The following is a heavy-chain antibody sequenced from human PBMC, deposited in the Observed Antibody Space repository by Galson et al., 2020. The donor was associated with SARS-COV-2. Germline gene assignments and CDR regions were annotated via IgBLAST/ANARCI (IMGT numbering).Heavy chain of an antibody. CDR2: IRSKAYGGTT. D-gene: IGHD3-9*01. V-gene: IGHV3-49*03. CDR3: TRDLGILTGYYAFDH. Sequence: GESLKISCTASGYTFGDYTMSWFRQAPGKGLEWVGFIRSKAYGGTTEYAASVKGRFTISGDDSKSIAYLQMDSLKSEDTAVYYCTRDLGILTGYYAFDHWGQGTLVTVSS. CDR1: GYTFGDYT. J-gene: IGHJ4*02.